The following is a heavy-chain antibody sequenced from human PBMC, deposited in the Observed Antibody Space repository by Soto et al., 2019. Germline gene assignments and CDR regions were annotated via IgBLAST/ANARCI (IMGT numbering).Heavy chain of an antibody. CDR3: FFFQAEDGIRDVRSVSAFLLNRSSDL. J-gene: IGHJ2*01. Sequence: KGLEWVAVISYDGSNKYYADSVKGRFTISRDNSKNTLYLQMNSLRAEDTAVYYCFFFQAEDGIRDVRSVSAFLLNRSSDL. D-gene: IGHD3-10*02. CDR2: ISYDGSNK. V-gene: IGHV3-30*03.